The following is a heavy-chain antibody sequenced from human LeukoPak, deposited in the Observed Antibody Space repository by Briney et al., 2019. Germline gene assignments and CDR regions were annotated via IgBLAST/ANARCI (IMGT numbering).Heavy chain of an antibody. CDR3: ARDYSYARFNWFDP. D-gene: IGHD5-18*01. J-gene: IGHJ5*02. CDR2: TNYRSKWYN. CDR1: GDSVSSNSAA. Sequence: SQTLSLTCAISGDSVSSNSAAWNWIRQSPSRGLEWLGRTNYRSKWYNDYAVSAKSRITINPDTSKNQFSLQLNSVTPEDTAVYYCARDYSYARFNWFDPWGQGTLVTVSS. V-gene: IGHV6-1*01.